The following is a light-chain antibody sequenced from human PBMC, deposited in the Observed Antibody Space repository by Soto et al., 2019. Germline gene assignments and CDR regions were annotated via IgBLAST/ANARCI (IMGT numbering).Light chain of an antibody. CDR2: EVT. Sequence: QSVLTQPASVSGSPGQSIXISCTGSGSDVGGYKFVSWYQQHPGKVPRLMIYEVTERPSGVSNRFSGSRSGNTASLTISGLQAEDEADYYCCSPVGTXTYVFGTGTKLTVL. V-gene: IGLV2-23*02. CDR1: GSDVGGYKF. J-gene: IGLJ1*01. CDR3: CSPVGTXTYV.